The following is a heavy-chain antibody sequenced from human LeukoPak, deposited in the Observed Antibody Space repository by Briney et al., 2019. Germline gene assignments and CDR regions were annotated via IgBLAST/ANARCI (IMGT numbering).Heavy chain of an antibody. J-gene: IGHJ3*02. V-gene: IGHV4-34*01. Sequence: SETLSLTCAVYGGSSSGYYWSWIRQPPGKGLEWIGEINHSGSTNYNPSLKSRVTISVDTSKNQFSLKLSSVTAADTAVYYCARDRHRSHYYDSSGDAFDIWGQGTMVTVSS. CDR2: INHSGST. CDR1: GGSSSGYY. D-gene: IGHD3-22*01. CDR3: ARDRHRSHYYDSSGDAFDI.